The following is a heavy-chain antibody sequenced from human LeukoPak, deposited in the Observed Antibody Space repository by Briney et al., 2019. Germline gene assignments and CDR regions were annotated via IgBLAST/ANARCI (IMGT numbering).Heavy chain of an antibody. CDR3: ARVKYGSGSLIYYYYYMDV. CDR1: GYTLTSHY. V-gene: IGHV1-46*01. CDR2: INPSGGST. J-gene: IGHJ6*03. Sequence: ASVKVSCKASGYTLTSHYMHWVRQAPGQGLEWMGIINPSGGSTSHAQKFQGRVTMTRDMSPSTVYMELSSLRSEDTAVYYCARVKYGSGSLIYYYYYMDVWGKGTTVTISS. D-gene: IGHD3-10*01.